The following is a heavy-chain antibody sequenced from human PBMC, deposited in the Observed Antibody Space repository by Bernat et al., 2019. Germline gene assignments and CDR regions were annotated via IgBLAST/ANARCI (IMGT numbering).Heavy chain of an antibody. V-gene: IGHV1-18*04. D-gene: IGHD1-1*01. CDR1: GYTFTSYG. Sequence: QVQLVQSGAEVKKPGASVKVSCKASGYTFTSYGISWVRQAPGQGLEWMGWISAYNGNTNYAQKLQGRVTMTTDTSTSTAYMELRSLRSDDTAVYYCARAQYNWNADYYCYGMDVWGQGTTVTVSS. CDR2: ISAYNGNT. J-gene: IGHJ6*02. CDR3: ARAQYNWNADYYCYGMDV.